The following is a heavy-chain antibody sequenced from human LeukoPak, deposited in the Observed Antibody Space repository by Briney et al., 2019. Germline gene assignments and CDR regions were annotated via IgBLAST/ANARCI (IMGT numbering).Heavy chain of an antibody. CDR2: ISGSGIST. CDR3: AKVEGLTYYYDSSGYPKGHFDY. CDR1: GFTFNSYA. Sequence: PGGSLRLSCAASGFTFNSYAMSWVRQAPGKGLEWVSVISGSGISTYYADSVKGRFTISRDNSKNTLYLQMNSLRAEDTAVYYCAKVEGLTYYYDSSGYPKGHFDYWGQGTLVTVSS. J-gene: IGHJ4*02. V-gene: IGHV3-23*01. D-gene: IGHD3-22*01.